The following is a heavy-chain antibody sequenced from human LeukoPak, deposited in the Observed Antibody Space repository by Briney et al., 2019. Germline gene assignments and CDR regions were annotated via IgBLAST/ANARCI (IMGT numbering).Heavy chain of an antibody. J-gene: IGHJ4*02. V-gene: IGHV4-61*02. D-gene: IGHD6-19*01. CDR2: IYSSGST. CDR3: ARGVWQVSY. Sequence: SETLSLTCTVSGVSINSGGYYWSWIRQPAGKGLEWIGRIYSSGSTNYNPSLKSRVTISVDTSKNQFSLKLSSVTAADTVVYYCARGVWQVSYWGQGTLVTVSS. CDR1: GVSINSGGYY.